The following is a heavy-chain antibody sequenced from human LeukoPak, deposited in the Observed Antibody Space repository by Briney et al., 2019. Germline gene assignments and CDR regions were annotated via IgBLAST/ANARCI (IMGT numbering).Heavy chain of an antibody. V-gene: IGHV3-23*01. Sequence: GGSLRLSCVGSGFIFSSYDMGWVRQAPGKGLEWVSSISRAGDRTYYEDSVKGRFTISRDNSRNAMYLQMNSLRAEDTAVYYCARGESFAFDVWGQGTMVTVSS. CDR3: ARGESFAFDV. J-gene: IGHJ3*01. CDR2: ISRAGDRT. CDR1: GFIFSSYD.